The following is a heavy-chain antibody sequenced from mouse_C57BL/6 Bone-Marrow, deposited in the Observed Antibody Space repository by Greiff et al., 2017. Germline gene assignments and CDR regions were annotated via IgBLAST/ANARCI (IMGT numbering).Heavy chain of an antibody. CDR3: AREGEDYGSSYVGYYVDY. D-gene: IGHD1-1*01. CDR2: IDPSDSYT. J-gene: IGHJ2*01. Sequence: QVQLQQPGAELVKPGASVKLSCKASGYTFTSYWMQWVKQRPGQGLEWIGEIDPSDSYTNYNQKFKGKATLTVDTSSSTAYMQLSSLTSEDSAVYDCAREGEDYGSSYVGYYVDYGGQGTTRTVSS. V-gene: IGHV1-50*01. CDR1: GYTFTSYW.